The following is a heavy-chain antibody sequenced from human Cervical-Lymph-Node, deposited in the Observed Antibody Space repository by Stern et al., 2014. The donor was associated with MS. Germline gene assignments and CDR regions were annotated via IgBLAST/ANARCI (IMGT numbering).Heavy chain of an antibody. V-gene: IGHV1-69-2*01. CDR2: VDPEDGEA. Sequence: VQLLQPGAEVKKPGTTVKISCKVSGYTFIDYYLHWVKQSPGKGFEWMGLVDPEDGEAVYAEKFQGRVTIIADTSKETTYLGLNSLRDEDTATYYCLTSTNTTLPFDFWGQGTPIIVSP. D-gene: IGHD2-8*01. CDR3: LTSTNTTLPFDF. J-gene: IGHJ5*01. CDR1: GYTFIDYY.